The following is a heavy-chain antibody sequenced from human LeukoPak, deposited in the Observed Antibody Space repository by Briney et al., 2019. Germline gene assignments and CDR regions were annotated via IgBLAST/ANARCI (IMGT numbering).Heavy chain of an antibody. CDR2: INPNSGGT. D-gene: IGHD3-3*01. Sequence: ASVKVSCKASGYTFTGYYMHWVRQAPGQGLEWMGWINPNSGGTNYAQKFQGRVTMTRDTSISTAYMELSRLRSDDTAVYYCARGPPLRRTYYYYYYMDVWGKGTTVTVSS. V-gene: IGHV1-2*02. J-gene: IGHJ6*03. CDR1: GYTFTGYY. CDR3: ARGPPLRRTYYYYYYMDV.